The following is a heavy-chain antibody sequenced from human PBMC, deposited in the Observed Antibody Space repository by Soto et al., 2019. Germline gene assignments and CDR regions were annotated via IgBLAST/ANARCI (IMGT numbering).Heavy chain of an antibody. V-gene: IGHV4-39*07. Sequence: SETLSLTCPVSGGSISRSRHYSGWVRQPPGKGLEWIGKINHSGSTYYNPSLKSRVTISVDTSKNQFSLKLSSVTAADTAVYYCAARRNQWLVPSLFDYWGQGTLVTVSS. J-gene: IGHJ4*02. CDR2: INHSGST. CDR1: GGSISRSRHY. D-gene: IGHD6-19*01. CDR3: AARRNQWLVPSLFDY.